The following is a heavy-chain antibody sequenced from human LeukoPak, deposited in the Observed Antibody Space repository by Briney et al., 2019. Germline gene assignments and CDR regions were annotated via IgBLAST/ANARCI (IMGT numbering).Heavy chain of an antibody. Sequence: GGSLRLSCAASGFTFSSYGMHWVRQAPGKGLEWVAFIRYDGSNKYYADSVKGRFTISRDNSKNTLYLQMNSLRAEDTAVYYCAREAVVRSGGMDVWGQGTTVTVSS. V-gene: IGHV3-30*02. CDR2: IRYDGSNK. J-gene: IGHJ6*02. CDR3: AREAVVRSGGMDV. CDR1: GFTFSSYG. D-gene: IGHD3-22*01.